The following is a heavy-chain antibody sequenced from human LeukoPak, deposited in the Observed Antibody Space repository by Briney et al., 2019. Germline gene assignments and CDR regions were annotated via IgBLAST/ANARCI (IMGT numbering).Heavy chain of an antibody. J-gene: IGHJ4*02. V-gene: IGHV3-74*01. D-gene: IGHD6-25*01. Sequence: GGSLRLSCAASGFTFSRYWMHWVRRAPGKGLVWVSRINSDGSGTSYADSVKGRFTISRDNSQNTLYLQMNSLRAEDTDVYYCAREAAALDCWGQGTLVTVSS. CDR3: AREAAALDC. CDR1: GFTFSRYW. CDR2: INSDGSGT.